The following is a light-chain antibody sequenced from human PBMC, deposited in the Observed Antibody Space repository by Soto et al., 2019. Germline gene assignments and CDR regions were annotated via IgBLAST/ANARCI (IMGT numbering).Light chain of an antibody. CDR3: XQYDSYSLRT. CDR1: QTITTS. Sequence: DIQMTQSPSTLSASVGDRVTITCRASQTITTSLAWYQQKPGKAPKLLIYKASSLESGVPSRFSGSGSGTEFTLTISSLQPDDFATYXCXQYDSYSLRTFGQGTRVEI. J-gene: IGKJ1*01. CDR2: KAS. V-gene: IGKV1-5*03.